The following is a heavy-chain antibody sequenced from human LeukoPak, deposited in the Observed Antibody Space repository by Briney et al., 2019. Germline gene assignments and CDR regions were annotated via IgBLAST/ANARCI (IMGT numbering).Heavy chain of an antibody. CDR2: IIPIFGTA. D-gene: IGHD6-13*01. CDR1: GGTFSSYA. CDR3: ARDSSSHSSSWYGFGY. Sequence: SVKVSCKASGGTFSSYAISWVRQAPGQGLEWMGRIIPIFGTANYAQKFQGRVTITTDEPTSTAYMELSSLRSEDTAVYYCARDSSSHSSSWYGFGYWGQGTLVTVSS. J-gene: IGHJ4*02. V-gene: IGHV1-69*05.